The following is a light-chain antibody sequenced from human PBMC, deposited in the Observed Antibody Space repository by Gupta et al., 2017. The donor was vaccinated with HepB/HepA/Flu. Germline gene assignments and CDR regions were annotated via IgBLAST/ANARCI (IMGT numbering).Light chain of an antibody. J-gene: IGLJ2*01. V-gene: IGLV2-14*01. Sequence: QSALPQPASVSGSPGQSITISCTGTSSDVGADNFVSWYQQHPGKAPKVVVYDVTNRPAGVSNRFSGSKSGSTASLAISGLQAEDEADYYCSSYTGTGTLVFGGGTKLTVL. CDR3: SSYTGTGTLV. CDR2: DVT. CDR1: SSDVGADNF.